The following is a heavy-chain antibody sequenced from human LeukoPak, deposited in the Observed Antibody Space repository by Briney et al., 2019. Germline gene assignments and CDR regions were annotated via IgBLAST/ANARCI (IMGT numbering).Heavy chain of an antibody. D-gene: IGHD1-26*01. J-gene: IGHJ4*02. Sequence: PGGSLRLSCVASGITFSSYWMAWVRQAPGKGLEWVANIKQDESEKNYVDSVKGRFTISRDNAKNSLFLQMNSLRVEDTAVYYCARDVAGSLDYWGQGTLVTVSS. V-gene: IGHV3-7*01. CDR1: GITFSSYW. CDR3: ARDVAGSLDY. CDR2: IKQDESEK.